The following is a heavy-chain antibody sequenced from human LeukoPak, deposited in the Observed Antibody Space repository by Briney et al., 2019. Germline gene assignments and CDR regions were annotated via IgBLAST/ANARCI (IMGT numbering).Heavy chain of an antibody. V-gene: IGHV3-23*01. J-gene: IGHJ4*02. Sequence: GGSLRLSCAASGFTFSSSAMSWVRQAPGKGLEWVSSISGSGSGGSTYYADSVKGRFTISRDNSKNTLYLQMNSLRAEDTAVYYCAKWHYDFWSGYYSFTYFDYWGQGTLVTVSS. D-gene: IGHD3-3*01. CDR1: GFTFSSSA. CDR2: ISGSGSGGST. CDR3: AKWHYDFWSGYYSFTYFDY.